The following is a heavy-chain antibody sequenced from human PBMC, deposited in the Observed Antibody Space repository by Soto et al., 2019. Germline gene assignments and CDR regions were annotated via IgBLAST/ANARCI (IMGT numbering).Heavy chain of an antibody. Sequence: SETLSLTCTVSGGSISSGGYYWSWIRQHPGKGLEWIGYIYYSGSTYYNPSLKSRVTISVDTSKNQFSLKLSSVTAADTAVYYCARGDYDYIWGSYSVGYWGQGTLVTVSS. CDR2: IYYSGST. CDR1: GGSISSGGYY. J-gene: IGHJ4*02. V-gene: IGHV4-31*03. CDR3: ARGDYDYIWGSYSVGY. D-gene: IGHD3-16*01.